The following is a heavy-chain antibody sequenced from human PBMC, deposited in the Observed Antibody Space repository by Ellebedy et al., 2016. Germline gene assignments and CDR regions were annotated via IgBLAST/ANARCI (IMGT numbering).Heavy chain of an antibody. CDR3: ARGVGGTSLNWFDP. J-gene: IGHJ5*02. D-gene: IGHD3-16*01. V-gene: IGHV3-21*01. Sequence: GGSLRLXXAASGFTVSSNYMSWVRQAPGKGLEWVSSIISSGSDKYYGDSVKGRFTISRDNAKNSVYLQMNSLRGEDTALYYCARGVGGTSLNWFDPWGQGTLVTVSS. CDR1: GFTVSSNY. CDR2: IISSGSDK.